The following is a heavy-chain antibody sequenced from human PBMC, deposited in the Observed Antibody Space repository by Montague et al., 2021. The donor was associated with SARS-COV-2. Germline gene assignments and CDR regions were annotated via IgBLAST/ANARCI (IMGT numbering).Heavy chain of an antibody. D-gene: IGHD6-13*01. V-gene: IGHV4-59*01. CDR1: GGSISSYY. CDR2: IYYSGST. CDR3: ARGIPIAAALINWFDP. Sequence: SETLSLTCTVSGGSISSYYWSWIRQPPGKGLEWIGYIYYSGSTNYNPSFKSRVTISVDTSKDQFSLKLSSVTAADTAVYYCARGIPIAAALINWFDPWGQGTLVTVSS. J-gene: IGHJ5*02.